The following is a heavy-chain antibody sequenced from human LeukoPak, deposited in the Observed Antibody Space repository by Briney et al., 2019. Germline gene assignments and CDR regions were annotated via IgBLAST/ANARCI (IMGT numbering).Heavy chain of an antibody. CDR2: IKQDGSEK. D-gene: IGHD2-2*01. Sequence: GGSLRLSCAASGFTFSSYWMSWVRQAPGKGLEWVANIKQDGSEKYYVDSVKGRFTISRDNAKNSLYLQMNSLRAEDTAVYYCARGAGCSSTSCYQDYYMDVWGKGTTVTVSS. CDR3: ARGAGCSSTSCYQDYYMDV. J-gene: IGHJ6*03. V-gene: IGHV3-7*01. CDR1: GFTFSSYW.